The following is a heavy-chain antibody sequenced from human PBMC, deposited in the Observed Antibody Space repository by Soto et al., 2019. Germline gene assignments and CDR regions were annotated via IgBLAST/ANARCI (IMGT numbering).Heavy chain of an antibody. Sequence: GGSLRLSCAASGFTFSSYWMSWVRPAPGKGLEWVANIKQDGSEKYYVDSVKGRFTISRDNAKNSLYLQMNSLRAEDTAVYYCASVSPNYDFWSGPLYYYYGMDVWGQGTTVTVSS. CDR1: GFTFSSYW. CDR3: ASVSPNYDFWSGPLYYYYGMDV. J-gene: IGHJ6*02. D-gene: IGHD3-3*01. CDR2: IKQDGSEK. V-gene: IGHV3-7*03.